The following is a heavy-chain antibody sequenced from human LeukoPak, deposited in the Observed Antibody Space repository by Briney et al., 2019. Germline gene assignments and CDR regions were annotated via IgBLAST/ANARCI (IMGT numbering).Heavy chain of an antibody. Sequence: SETLSLTSSVAGGSISSYYWSWIPQPPRKELEWIGNRHYSGTTNYNPSLKRRTTISVDTTNNHFSLMLSPGTAADTAVYYCTRGSIAYYYMEVWGKGTTVSIFS. CDR1: GGSISSYY. D-gene: IGHD3-22*01. V-gene: IGHV4-59*01. CDR2: RHYSGTT. CDR3: TRGSIAYYYMEV. J-gene: IGHJ6*03.